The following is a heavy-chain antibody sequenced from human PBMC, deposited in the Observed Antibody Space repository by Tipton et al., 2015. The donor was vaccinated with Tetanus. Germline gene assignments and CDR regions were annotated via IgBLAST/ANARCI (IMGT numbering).Heavy chain of an antibody. CDR2: IYSGGST. J-gene: IGHJ4*02. CDR3: ARGRGVRGVYYFDY. D-gene: IGHD3-10*01. V-gene: IGHV3-66*01. Sequence: SLRLSCAASGFTVSSNYMSWVRQAPGKGLDWVSVIYSGGSTYYADSVKGRFTISRDNSKNTLYLQMNSLRAEDTAVYYCARGRGVRGVYYFDYWGQGTLVTVSS. CDR1: GFTVSSNY.